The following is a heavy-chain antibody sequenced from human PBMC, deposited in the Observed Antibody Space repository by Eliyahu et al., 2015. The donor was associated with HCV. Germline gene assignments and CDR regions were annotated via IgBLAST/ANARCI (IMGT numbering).Heavy chain of an antibody. J-gene: IGHJ6*02. D-gene: IGHD3-3*01. CDR1: GXSXXXSSYY. CDR3: ARRMDFWSGYYPEDGMDV. CDR2: IYYSGST. V-gene: IGHV4-39*01. Sequence: QLQLQESGPGLVKPSETLSLTCTVXGXSXXXSSYYWGWXRQPPGKGLEWIGSIYYSGSTYYNPSLKSRVTISVDTSKNQFSLKLSSVTAADTAVYYCARRMDFWSGYYPEDGMDVWGQGTTVTVSS.